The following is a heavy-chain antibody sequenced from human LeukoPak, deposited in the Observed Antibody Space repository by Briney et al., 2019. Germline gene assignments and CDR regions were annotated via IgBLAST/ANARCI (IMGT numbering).Heavy chain of an antibody. Sequence: GASVKVSCKASGYTFTSYGISWVRQAPGQGLEWMGWISAYNGNTNYAQKLQGRVTMTTATSTSKAYMQLRSLRSDDTAVYYCARDSGSKLCYCYYGMDVWGQGTTVTVSS. CDR3: ARDSGSKLCYCYYGMDV. CDR1: GYTFTSYG. V-gene: IGHV1-18*01. J-gene: IGHJ6*02. CDR2: ISAYNGNT. D-gene: IGHD1-26*01.